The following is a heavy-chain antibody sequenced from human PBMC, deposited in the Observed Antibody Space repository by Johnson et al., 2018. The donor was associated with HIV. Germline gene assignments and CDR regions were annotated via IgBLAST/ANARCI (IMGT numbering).Heavy chain of an antibody. Sequence: VQLVESGGGVVQPGGSLRLSCAASGFTFSNAWMSWVRQGPGQGLEWVGRIKSKTEGGTTDYAAPVKGRFTISRDDSKNTLFLQMNSLKIEDTATYYCTTAGSSGSAHAFDIWGQGTRVTVSS. D-gene: IGHD3-22*01. CDR3: TTAGSSGSAHAFDI. J-gene: IGHJ3*02. V-gene: IGHV3-15*01. CDR2: IKSKTEGGTT. CDR1: GFTFSNAW.